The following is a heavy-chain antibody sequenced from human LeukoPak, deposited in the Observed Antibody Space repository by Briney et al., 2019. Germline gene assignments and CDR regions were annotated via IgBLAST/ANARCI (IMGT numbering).Heavy chain of an antibody. J-gene: IGHJ6*03. Sequence: GGSLRLSCAASGFTFCSYWMHWVRQAPGKGLVWVSRINTDGSSTSYADSVKGRFTISRDNAKNTLYLQMNSLGAEDTAVYYCARDGYNYYMDVWGKGTTVTVS. V-gene: IGHV3-74*01. CDR3: ARDGYNYYMDV. CDR2: INTDGSST. CDR1: GFTFCSYW.